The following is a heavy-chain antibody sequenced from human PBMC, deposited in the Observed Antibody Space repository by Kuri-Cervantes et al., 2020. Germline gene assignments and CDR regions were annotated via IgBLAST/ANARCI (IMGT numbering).Heavy chain of an antibody. CDR3: ARGKKLSVVAGETYYFDY. Sequence: GESLKISCVAPGFTFSSYEMNWVRQAPGKGLEWVSYISSSGSTIYYADSVKGRFTISRDNAKNSLYLQMNSLRAEDTAVYYCARGKKLSVVAGETYYFDYWGQGTLVTVAS. D-gene: IGHD6-19*01. CDR1: GFTFSSYE. J-gene: IGHJ4*02. V-gene: IGHV3-48*03. CDR2: ISSSGSTI.